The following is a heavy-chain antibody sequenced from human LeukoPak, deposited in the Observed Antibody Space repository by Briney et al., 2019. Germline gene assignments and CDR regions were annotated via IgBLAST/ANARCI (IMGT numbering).Heavy chain of an antibody. Sequence: GGSLRRSCAASGFTFSSYGMHWVRQAPGKGLEWVAFIRYDGSNKYYADSVKGRFTISRDSSKNTLYLQMNSLRAEDTAVYYCAKWSYNSGVFDFWGQGTLVTVSS. CDR1: GFTFSSYG. D-gene: IGHD1-1*01. J-gene: IGHJ4*02. V-gene: IGHV3-30*02. CDR2: IRYDGSNK. CDR3: AKWSYNSGVFDF.